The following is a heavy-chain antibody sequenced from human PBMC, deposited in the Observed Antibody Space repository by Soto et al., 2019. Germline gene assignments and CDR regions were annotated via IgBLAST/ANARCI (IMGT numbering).Heavy chain of an antibody. J-gene: IGHJ6*03. CDR3: ARASNGGIAVAGWNYYYYYYMDV. D-gene: IGHD6-19*01. CDR1: GYTFTSYD. V-gene: IGHV1-8*01. CDR2: MNPNSGNT. Sequence: ASVKVSCKASGYTFTSYDINWVRQATGQGLEWMGWMNPNSGNTGYAQKFQGRVTMTRNTSISTAYMELSSLRSEDTAVYYCARASNGGIAVAGWNYYYYYYMDVWGKGTTVTVSS.